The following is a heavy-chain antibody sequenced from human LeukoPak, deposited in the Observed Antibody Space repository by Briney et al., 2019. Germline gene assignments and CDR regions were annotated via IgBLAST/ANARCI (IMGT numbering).Heavy chain of an antibody. V-gene: IGHV1-69*06. Sequence: GASVKVSFKASGGTFSSYAISWVRQAPGQGLEWMGRIIPIFGTANYAQKFQGRVTITADKSTSTAHMELRSVRSEDTAVDYCARDVDGYSGYDGNYWGQGTLVTVSS. CDR3: ARDVDGYSGYDGNY. J-gene: IGHJ4*02. CDR2: IIPIFGTA. CDR1: GGTFSSYA. D-gene: IGHD5-12*01.